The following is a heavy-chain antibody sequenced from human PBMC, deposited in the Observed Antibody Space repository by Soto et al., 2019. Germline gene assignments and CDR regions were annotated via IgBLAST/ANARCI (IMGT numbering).Heavy chain of an antibody. CDR2: INPNSGGT. CDR1: GYTFTGYY. Sequence: QVQLVQSGAEVKKPGASVKVSCKASGYTFTGYYMHWVRQAPGQGLEWMGWINPNSGGTNYAQKFQGRVTMTRDTSISTAYMELSRLRSDDTAVYYCARDRSYCYDSSGYYYMWGQGTLVTVSS. CDR3: ARDRSYCYDSSGYYYM. D-gene: IGHD3-22*01. V-gene: IGHV1-2*02. J-gene: IGHJ4*02.